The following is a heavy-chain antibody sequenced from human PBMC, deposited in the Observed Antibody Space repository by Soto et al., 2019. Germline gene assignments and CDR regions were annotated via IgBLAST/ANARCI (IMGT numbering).Heavy chain of an antibody. CDR1: GGSISSYY. J-gene: IGHJ6*02. D-gene: IGHD3-22*01. CDR2: IYYSGST. CDR3: AREVYYYDSSGSRGDYGMDV. V-gene: IGHV4-59*12. Sequence: PSETLSLTCTVSGGSISSYYWSWIRQPPGKGLEWIGYIYYSGSTNYNPSLKSRVTISVDTSKNQFSLKLSSVTAADTAVYYCAREVYYYDSSGSRGDYGMDVWGQGTTVTVSS.